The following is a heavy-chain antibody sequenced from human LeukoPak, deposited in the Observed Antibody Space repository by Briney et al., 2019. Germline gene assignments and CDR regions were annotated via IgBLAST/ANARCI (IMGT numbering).Heavy chain of an antibody. Sequence: VASVTVSCKASGYTFTSYGISWVRQAPGQGPEWMGGISAYNGDVNYVQKFQGRVTMTTDTSTSTAYMELRSLRSDDTAVYYCARDARESVVADFWGQGTLVTVSS. CDR1: GYTFTSYG. CDR3: ARDARESVVADF. V-gene: IGHV1-18*01. D-gene: IGHD2-15*01. J-gene: IGHJ4*02. CDR2: ISAYNGDV.